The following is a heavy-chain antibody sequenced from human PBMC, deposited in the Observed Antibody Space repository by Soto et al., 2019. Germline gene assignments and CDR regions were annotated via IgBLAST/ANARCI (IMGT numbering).Heavy chain of an antibody. CDR2: VSGGGFST. CDR3: AKEASTTAYVDF. Sequence: GGSLRLASADSGFTFSSCAVSWVRQSPGKGLEWVSAVSGGGFSTYYADSVRGRFTISRDNSKNTVYLQMNSLRAEDTALYYCAKEASTTAYVDFWGQGILVTVSS. V-gene: IGHV3-23*01. D-gene: IGHD2-21*02. CDR1: GFTFSSCA. J-gene: IGHJ4*02.